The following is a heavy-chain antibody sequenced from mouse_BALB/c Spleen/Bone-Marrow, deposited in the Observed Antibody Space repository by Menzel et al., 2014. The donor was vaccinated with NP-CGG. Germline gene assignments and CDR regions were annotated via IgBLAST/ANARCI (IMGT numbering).Heavy chain of an antibody. CDR1: GFTFSRYA. CDR2: ISSGGST. V-gene: IGHV5-6-5*01. Sequence: EVQVVESGGGLVKPGGSLKLSCAVSGFTFSRYAMSWVRQTPEKRLEWVASISSGGSTYYPDSVKGRFTISRDNARNILSLKRRIERFEDESMFFCAGGDYDSNYDGSFEVWGAGTTLTLPS. J-gene: IGHJ1*01. CDR3: AGGDYDSNYDGSFEV. D-gene: IGHD1-1*01.